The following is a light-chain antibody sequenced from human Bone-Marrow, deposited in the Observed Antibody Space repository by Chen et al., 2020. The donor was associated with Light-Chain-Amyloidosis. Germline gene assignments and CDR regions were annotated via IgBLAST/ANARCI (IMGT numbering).Light chain of an antibody. Sequence: YELTQPPSVSVSPGKTARITCSGDDLPTKYAYWYQQKPGHAPVLVIHRDTERPSGISERFSGSSSGTTATLTISGVQAEDEADYHCQSADSSGTYEVIFGGGTKLTVL. CDR3: QSADSSGTYEVI. V-gene: IGLV3-25*03. CDR2: RDT. J-gene: IGLJ2*01. CDR1: DLPTKY.